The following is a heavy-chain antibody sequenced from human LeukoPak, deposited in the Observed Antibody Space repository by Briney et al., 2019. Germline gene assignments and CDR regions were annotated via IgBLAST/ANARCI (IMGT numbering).Heavy chain of an antibody. CDR1: GGSISSYY. CDR2: IYYTGIT. CDR3: ARRSRVYAISWFDP. V-gene: IGHV4-59*12. Sequence: SETLSLTCTVSGGSISSYYWSWIRQPPGKGLEWIGYIYYTGITNYNPSLKSRVTISVDTSKNQFSLKLSSVTAADTAVYYCARRSRVYAISWFDPWGQGTLVTVPS. J-gene: IGHJ5*02. D-gene: IGHD2-8*01.